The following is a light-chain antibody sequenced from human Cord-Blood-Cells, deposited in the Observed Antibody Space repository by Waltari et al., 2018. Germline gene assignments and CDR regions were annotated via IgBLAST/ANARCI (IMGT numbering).Light chain of an antibody. CDR1: SSDVASNNL. Sequence: QSALTHPAPASGSPGQSLTLPCTGTSSDVASNNLFSWYQQHPGKAPKLMIYEVSTRPSGVSNRFSGSKSGNTASLTISGLQAEDEADYYCCSYAGSSTFVFGTGTKVTVL. V-gene: IGLV2-23*02. CDR3: CSYAGSSTFV. CDR2: EVS. J-gene: IGLJ1*01.